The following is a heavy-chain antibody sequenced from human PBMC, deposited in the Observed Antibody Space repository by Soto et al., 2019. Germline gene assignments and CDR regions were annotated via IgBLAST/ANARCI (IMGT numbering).Heavy chain of an antibody. CDR3: ATDRNSNPNYSYYYMDV. D-gene: IGHD3-22*01. CDR2: IWYDGSKK. V-gene: IGHV3-33*01. CDR1: GFTFSSYG. Sequence: QVQLVESGGGVVQPGGSLRLSCTASGFTFSSYGVHWVRQAPGKGLEWVAVIWYDGSKKYYADSVKGRFTISRDNSKNTLYLQMNSLRAEDTAVYYCATDRNSNPNYSYYYMDVWGKGTTVTVSS. J-gene: IGHJ6*03.